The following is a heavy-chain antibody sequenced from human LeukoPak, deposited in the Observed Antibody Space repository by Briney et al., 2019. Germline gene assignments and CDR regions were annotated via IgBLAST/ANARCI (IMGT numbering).Heavy chain of an antibody. CDR3: AVSVAGYRARLDY. J-gene: IGHJ4*02. CDR1: GGSISSYY. Sequence: SETLSLTCTAYGGSISSYYWSWIRQPAGKGLEWIGRMYTSGSTNYNPSLKSRVTMSVDTSKNQFSLNLSSVTAADTAVYYCAVSVAGYRARLDYWGQGTLVTVSS. V-gene: IGHV4-4*07. D-gene: IGHD6-19*01. CDR2: MYTSGST.